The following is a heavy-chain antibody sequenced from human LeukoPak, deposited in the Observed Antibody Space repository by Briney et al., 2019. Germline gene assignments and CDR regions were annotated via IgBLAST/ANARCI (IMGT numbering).Heavy chain of an antibody. CDR1: GFTFGDYA. V-gene: IGHV3-49*04. Sequence: GGSLRLSCTASGFTFGDYAMSWVRQAPGKGLEWVGFIRSKAYGGTTEYAASVKGRFTISRDDSKSIAYLQMNSLKTEDTAVYYCTRGGDYGGGPYYYYYMDVWGKGTTVTVSS. D-gene: IGHD4-17*01. CDR2: IRSKAYGGTT. CDR3: TRGGDYGGGPYYYYYMDV. J-gene: IGHJ6*03.